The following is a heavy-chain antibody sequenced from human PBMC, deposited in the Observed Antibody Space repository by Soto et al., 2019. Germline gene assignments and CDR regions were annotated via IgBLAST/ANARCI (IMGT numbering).Heavy chain of an antibody. CDR1: GFTFSSYA. CDR3: ATEMGATQGPFDN. Sequence: EVQLLESGGGLVKPGGSLRLSCAASGFTFSSYAMSWVRQAPGKGLEWVSGINGRGDSTYYAASVKGRFTISRDYSKNTLFLQMNSLRVEDTAVYYCATEMGATQGPFDNWGQGTLVTVSS. CDR2: INGRGDST. V-gene: IGHV3-23*01. J-gene: IGHJ4*02. D-gene: IGHD1-26*01.